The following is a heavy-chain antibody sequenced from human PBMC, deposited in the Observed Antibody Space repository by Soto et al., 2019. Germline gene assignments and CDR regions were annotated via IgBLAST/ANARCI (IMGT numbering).Heavy chain of an antibody. CDR1: GFTFSSYA. Sequence: GGSLRLSCAASGFTFSSYAMSWVRQAPGKGLEWVAAISGSGGSTYYAGSVKGRFTISRDNSKNTPYLQMNSLRAKVSAVYYCARSSIAAAGLFDYWGQGTLVTVSS. D-gene: IGHD6-13*01. CDR2: ISGSGGST. V-gene: IGHV3-23*01. CDR3: ARSSIAAAGLFDY. J-gene: IGHJ4*02.